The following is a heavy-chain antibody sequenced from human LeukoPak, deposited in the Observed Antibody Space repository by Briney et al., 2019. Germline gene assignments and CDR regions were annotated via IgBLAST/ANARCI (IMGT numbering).Heavy chain of an antibody. CDR1: GGSISSGSYY. CDR2: IYTSGST. D-gene: IGHD3-3*01. V-gene: IGHV4-61*02. CDR3: ARHTDLEWFLDY. Sequence: SETLSLTCTVPGGSISSGSYYWSWIRQPAGKGLEWIGRIYTSGSTNYNPSLKSRVTISVDTSKNQFSLKLSSVTAADTAGYYCARHTDLEWFLDYWGQGTLVTVSS. J-gene: IGHJ4*02.